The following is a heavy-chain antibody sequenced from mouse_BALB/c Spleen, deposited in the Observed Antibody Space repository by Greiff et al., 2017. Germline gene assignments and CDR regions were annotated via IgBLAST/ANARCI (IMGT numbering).Heavy chain of an antibody. CDR2: ISDGGSYT. V-gene: IGHV5-4*02. J-gene: IGHJ2*01. CDR1: GFTFSDYY. CDR3: ARDDGYYDY. Sequence: EVHLVESGGGLVKPGGSLKLSCAASGFTFSDYYMYWVRQTPEKRLEWVATISDGGSYTYYPDSVKGRFTISRDNAKNNLYLQMSSLKSEDTAMYYCARDDGYYDYWGQGTTLTVSS. D-gene: IGHD2-3*01.